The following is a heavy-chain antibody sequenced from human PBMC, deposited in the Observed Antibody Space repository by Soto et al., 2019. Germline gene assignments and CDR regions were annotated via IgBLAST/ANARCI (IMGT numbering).Heavy chain of an antibody. CDR2: IIPIFGTA. J-gene: IGHJ6*02. CDR3: AREDSGSYSFYNYYGMDV. V-gene: IGHV1-69*01. CDR1: GGTFSSYA. D-gene: IGHD1-26*01. Sequence: QVQLVQSGAEVKKPGSSVKVSCKASGGTFSSYAISWVRQAPGQGLEWMGGIIPIFGTANYAQKFQGRGTITADESTSTAYMELSSLRSEDTAVYYCAREDSGSYSFYNYYGMDVWGQGTTVTVSS.